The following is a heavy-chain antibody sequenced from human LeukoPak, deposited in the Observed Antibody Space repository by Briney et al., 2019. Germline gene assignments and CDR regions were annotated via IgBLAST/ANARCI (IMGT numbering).Heavy chain of an antibody. V-gene: IGHV4-38-2*02. CDR3: AQTMGYCSGGSCYST. J-gene: IGHJ5*02. CDR2: IHYSGST. D-gene: IGHD2-15*01. Sequence: PSETLSLTCTVSGYSISSGFYWGWIRQTPGKGLEWIGSIHYSGSTYYNPSLKSRVTISVDTSKNQFSLKLSSVTAADTAVYYCAQTMGYCSGGSCYSTWSQGTLVTVSS. CDR1: GYSISSGFY.